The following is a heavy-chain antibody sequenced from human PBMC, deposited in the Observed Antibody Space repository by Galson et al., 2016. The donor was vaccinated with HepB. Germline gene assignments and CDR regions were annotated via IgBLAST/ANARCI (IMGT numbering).Heavy chain of an antibody. V-gene: IGHV4-4*02. CDR1: GASINSSNW. CDR3: ALYYYDSSGFVEYFEQ. D-gene: IGHD3-22*01. Sequence: SETLSLTCDVSGASINSSNWWTWVRQAPGKGLEWIGEIYHTATTNNNPSLLRRFTMSIDTSSNHFSLNLNSVTAEDTAVYYCALYYYDSSGFVEYFEQWGQGTRVTVSS. J-gene: IGHJ1*01. CDR2: IYHTATT.